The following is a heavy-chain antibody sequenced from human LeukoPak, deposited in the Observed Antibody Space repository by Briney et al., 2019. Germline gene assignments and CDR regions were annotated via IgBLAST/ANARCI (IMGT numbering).Heavy chain of an antibody. J-gene: IGHJ4*02. CDR3: ARDRVRYYYDSSGYYYGY. V-gene: IGHV1-2*02. D-gene: IGHD3-22*01. Sequence: ASVKVSCKASGYTFTSYYMHWVRQAPGQGLEWMGWINPNSGGTNYAQKFQGRVTMTRDTSISTAYMELSRLRSDDTAVYYCARDRVRYYYDSSGYYYGYWGQGTLVTVSS. CDR2: INPNSGGT. CDR1: GYTFTSYY.